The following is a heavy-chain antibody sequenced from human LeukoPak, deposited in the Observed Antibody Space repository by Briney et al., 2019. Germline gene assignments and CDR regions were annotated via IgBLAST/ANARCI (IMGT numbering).Heavy chain of an antibody. V-gene: IGHV3-48*01. Sequence: GGSLRLSCAASGFTFSSYSMNWVRQAPGKGPEWISYFSTSSGTISYADSVKGRFTISRDNAKNSLYLQMDSLRAEDTAVYYCARDSMYAFDIWGQGTMVTVSS. CDR3: ARDSMYAFDI. CDR1: GFTFSSYS. CDR2: FSTSSGTI. J-gene: IGHJ3*02. D-gene: IGHD2-2*01.